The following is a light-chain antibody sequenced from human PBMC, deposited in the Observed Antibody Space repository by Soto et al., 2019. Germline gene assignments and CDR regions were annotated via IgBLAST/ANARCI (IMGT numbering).Light chain of an antibody. V-gene: IGLV1-44*01. CDR3: AAWDDGLNGPYV. CDR2: NNN. J-gene: IGLJ1*01. CDR1: SSNIGSNT. Sequence: QSVLTQPPSASGTPGQRVTISCSGSSSNIGSNTVNWYQQLTGTAPKLVIYNNNQRPSGVPDRFSGSKSGTSASLAISGLQSEDEADYYCAAWDDGLNGPYVFGTGTKLTVL.